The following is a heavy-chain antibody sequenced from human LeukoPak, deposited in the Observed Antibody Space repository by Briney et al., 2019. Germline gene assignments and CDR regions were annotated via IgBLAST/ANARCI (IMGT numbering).Heavy chain of an antibody. D-gene: IGHD6-6*01. Sequence: SVKVSFKASGGTFSSYAIGWVRQAPGQGLEWMGRIIPIFGTANYAQKFQGRVTITTDESTSTAYMELSSLRSEDTAVYYCARSVRLGSWYFDLWGRGTLVTVSS. CDR3: ARSVRLGSWYFDL. J-gene: IGHJ2*01. V-gene: IGHV1-69*05. CDR2: IIPIFGTA. CDR1: GGTFSSYA.